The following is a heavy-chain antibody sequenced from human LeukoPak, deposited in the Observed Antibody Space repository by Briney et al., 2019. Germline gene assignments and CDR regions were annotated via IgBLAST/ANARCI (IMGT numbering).Heavy chain of an antibody. V-gene: IGHV1-2*06. CDR2: INPNSGGT. J-gene: IGHJ4*02. CDR1: GYTFTGYY. CDR3: ARFLTLGYYDSSGYDY. Sequence: GASVKVSCKASGYTFTGYYMHWVRQAPGQGLEWMGRINPNSGGTNYAQKFQGRVTMTRDTSISTAYMELSRLRSDDTAVYYCARFLTLGYYDSSGYDYWGRGTLVTVSS. D-gene: IGHD3-22*01.